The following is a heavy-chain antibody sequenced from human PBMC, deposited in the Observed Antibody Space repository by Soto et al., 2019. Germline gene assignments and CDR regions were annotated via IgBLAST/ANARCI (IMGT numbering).Heavy chain of an antibody. CDR3: AKPGYSYGSDYFDY. V-gene: IGHV3-30*18. D-gene: IGHD5-18*01. CDR1: GFTFSSYG. J-gene: IGHJ4*02. CDR2: ISYDGSNK. Sequence: GGSVRLSCAASGFTFSSYGMHWVRQAPGKGLEWVAVISYDGSNKYYADSVKGRFTISRDNSKNTLYLQMNSLRAEDTAVYYCAKPGYSYGSDYFDYWGQGTLVTVSS.